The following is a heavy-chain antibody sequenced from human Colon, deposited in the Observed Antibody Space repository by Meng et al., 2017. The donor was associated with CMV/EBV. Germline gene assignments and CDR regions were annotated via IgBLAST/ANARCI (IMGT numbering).Heavy chain of an antibody. Sequence: GGSLRLSCAASGFTFSSYAMNWVRQAPGKGLEWVSVIYSGDSSTYYADSVKGRFTISRDNSKNTLYLQMNSLRAEDTAVYYCARDLGYCGGDCYSWSGNYYYGMDVWGQGTTVTVSS. V-gene: IGHV3-NL1*01. D-gene: IGHD2-21*01. CDR2: IYSGDSST. J-gene: IGHJ6*02. CDR1: GFTFSSYA. CDR3: ARDLGYCGGDCYSWSGNYYYGMDV.